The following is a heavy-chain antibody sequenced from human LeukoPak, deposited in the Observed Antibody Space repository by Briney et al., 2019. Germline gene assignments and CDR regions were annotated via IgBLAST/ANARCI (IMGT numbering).Heavy chain of an antibody. J-gene: IGHJ6*02. CDR3: AKDQRTMTRRMDV. Sequence: GRSLRLSCVASAFTFRSYGMHWVRQAPGKGLEWVAVISYDGSGQYYADSLKGRFTISSDNSKNTLYLQMNSLRVEDTAVYYCAKDQRTMTRRMDVWGQGTTVTVSS. D-gene: IGHD2-2*01. CDR1: AFTFRSYG. CDR2: ISYDGSGQ. V-gene: IGHV3-30*18.